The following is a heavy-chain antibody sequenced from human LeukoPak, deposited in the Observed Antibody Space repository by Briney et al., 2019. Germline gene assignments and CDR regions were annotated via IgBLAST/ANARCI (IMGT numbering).Heavy chain of an antibody. CDR2: ISGRSDYI. Sequence: GGSLRLSCAASGFTFSTYSMNWVRQAPGKGLEWVSAISGRSDYIYYADSVRGRFTISRDNAKNSLYLEMSSLRGEDTAVYYCVAGYGWLTDFWGQGTLVTVSS. J-gene: IGHJ4*02. V-gene: IGHV3-21*06. CDR1: GFTFSTYS. CDR3: VAGYGWLTDF. D-gene: IGHD2-8*02.